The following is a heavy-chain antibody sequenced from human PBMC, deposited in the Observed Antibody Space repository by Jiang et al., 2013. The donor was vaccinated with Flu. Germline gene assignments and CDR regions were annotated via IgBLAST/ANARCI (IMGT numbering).Heavy chain of an antibody. CDR2: IYWDDDK. J-gene: IGHJ3*02. CDR3: AQIPYDILTGWWAFDI. V-gene: IGHV2-5*02. Sequence: GWIRQPPGKALEWLALIYWDDDKRYSPSLKSRLTITKDTSKNQVVLTMTNMDPVDTATYYCAQIPYDILTGWWAFDIWGQGTMVTVSS. D-gene: IGHD3-9*01.